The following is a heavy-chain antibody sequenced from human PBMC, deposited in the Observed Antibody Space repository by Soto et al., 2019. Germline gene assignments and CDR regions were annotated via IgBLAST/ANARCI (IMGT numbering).Heavy chain of an antibody. CDR3: ARDRVYDFWSGYPDY. D-gene: IGHD3-3*01. Sequence: SLRLSCAASGFTFSSYAMHWVRQAPGKGLEWVAVISYDGSNKYYADSVKGQFTISRDNSKNTLYLQMNSLRAEDTAVYYCARDRVYDFWSGYPDYWGQGTLVTVSS. CDR1: GFTFSSYA. V-gene: IGHV3-30-3*01. J-gene: IGHJ4*02. CDR2: ISYDGSNK.